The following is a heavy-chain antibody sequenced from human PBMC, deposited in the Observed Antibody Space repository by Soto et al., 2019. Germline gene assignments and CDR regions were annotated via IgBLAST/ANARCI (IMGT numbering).Heavy chain of an antibody. D-gene: IGHD2-8*01. V-gene: IGHV3-7*01. J-gene: IGHJ6*02. Sequence: GGSLRLSCAASGFTLSNYWMTWVRQAPGKGLEWVANINKDGSQKNYVDSVKGRFTISRDNAKNSLYLQMNSLRAEDTAVYYCAREVYARYYYYGMDVWGQGTTVTVSS. CDR1: GFTLSNYW. CDR3: AREVYARYYYYGMDV. CDR2: INKDGSQK.